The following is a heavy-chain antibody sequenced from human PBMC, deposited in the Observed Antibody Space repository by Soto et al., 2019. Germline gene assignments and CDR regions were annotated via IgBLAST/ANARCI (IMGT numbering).Heavy chain of an antibody. J-gene: IGHJ5*02. CDR1: GFTFSDYY. D-gene: IGHD6-13*01. CDR2: ISSSGSTI. V-gene: IGHV3-11*01. Sequence: GGSLRLSCAASGFTFSDYYMSWIRQAPGKGLEWVSYISSSGSTIYYADSVKGRFTISRDNAKNSLYLQMNSLRAEDTAVYYCARVGLYSSSWYEGNWFDPWGQGTLVTVSS. CDR3: ARVGLYSSSWYEGNWFDP.